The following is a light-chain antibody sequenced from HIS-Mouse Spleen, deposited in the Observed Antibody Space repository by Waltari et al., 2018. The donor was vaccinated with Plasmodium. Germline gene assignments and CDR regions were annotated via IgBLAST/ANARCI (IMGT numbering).Light chain of an antibody. Sequence: SSQLTQPHSASLSPGQTARITCPGDPLPNQYAYWYQQKSGLAPVLVIYADSKRPSGIPERFSGSSSGTMATLTISGAQVEDEADYYCYSTDSSGNHRVFGGGTKLTVL. CDR3: YSTDSSGNHRV. V-gene: IGLV3-10*01. CDR1: PLPNQY. CDR2: ADS. J-gene: IGLJ3*02.